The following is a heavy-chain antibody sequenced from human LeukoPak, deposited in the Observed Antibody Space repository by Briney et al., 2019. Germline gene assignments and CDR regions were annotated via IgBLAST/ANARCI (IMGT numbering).Heavy chain of an antibody. D-gene: IGHD6-6*01. V-gene: IGHV4-34*01. Sequence: SETLSLTCAVYGGSFSGYYWSWIRQPPGKGLEWIGEINHSGSTNYNPSLKSRVTISVDKSKNQFSLKLSSVTAADTAVYYCARDMRYSSSSGWFDPWGQGTLVTVSS. J-gene: IGHJ5*02. CDR2: INHSGST. CDR3: ARDMRYSSSSGWFDP. CDR1: GGSFSGYY.